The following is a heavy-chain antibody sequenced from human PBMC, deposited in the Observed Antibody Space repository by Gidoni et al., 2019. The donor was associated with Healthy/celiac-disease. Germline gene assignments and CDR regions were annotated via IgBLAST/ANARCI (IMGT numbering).Heavy chain of an antibody. CDR1: GFTFDDYA. Sequence: EVQLVESGGGLVQPGRSLRLSCAASGFTFDDYAMHWVRQAPGKGLEWVSGISWNSGSIGYADSVKGRFTISRDNAKNSLYLQMNSLRAEDTALYYCAKDNCSSTSCTIGGSFDPWGQGTLVTVSS. J-gene: IGHJ5*02. CDR2: ISWNSGSI. CDR3: AKDNCSSTSCTIGGSFDP. D-gene: IGHD2-2*01. V-gene: IGHV3-9*01.